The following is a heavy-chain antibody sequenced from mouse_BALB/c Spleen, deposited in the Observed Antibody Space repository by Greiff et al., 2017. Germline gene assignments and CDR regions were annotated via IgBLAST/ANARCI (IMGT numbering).Heavy chain of an antibody. Sequence: VKLQESGPGLVAPSQSLSITCTVSGFSFTGYGVNWVRQPPGKGLEWLGMIWGDGRTDYNSALKSRLIISKDNSKSQVFLKMNSLQTDDTARYYCARIYDYGGLAYWGQGTLVTVSA. CDR3: ARIYDYGGLAY. CDR2: IWGDGRT. J-gene: IGHJ3*01. D-gene: IGHD2-4*01. V-gene: IGHV2-6-7*01. CDR1: GFSFTGYG.